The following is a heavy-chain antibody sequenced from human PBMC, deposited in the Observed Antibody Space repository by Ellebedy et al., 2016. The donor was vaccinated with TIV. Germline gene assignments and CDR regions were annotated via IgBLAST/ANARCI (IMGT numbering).Heavy chain of an antibody. Sequence: GESLKISCTASGFTFGDYAMSWFRQAPGKGLEWVGFIRSKAYGGTTEYAASVKGRFTISRDDSKSIAYLQMNSLRAEDTAVYYCARDAVAGLRYNWFDPWGQGTLVTVSS. J-gene: IGHJ5*02. V-gene: IGHV3-49*03. CDR1: GFTFGDYA. CDR2: IRSKAYGGTT. CDR3: ARDAVAGLRYNWFDP. D-gene: IGHD6-19*01.